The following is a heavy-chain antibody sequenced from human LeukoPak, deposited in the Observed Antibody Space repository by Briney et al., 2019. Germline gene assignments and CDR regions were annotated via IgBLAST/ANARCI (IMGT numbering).Heavy chain of an antibody. CDR1: GGSISSGSYY. V-gene: IGHV4-61*02. J-gene: IGHJ1*01. CDR3: ARGDGSDGGSYGPFQH. CDR2: IYTSGST. Sequence: ASETLSLTCTVSGGSISSGSYYWSWIRQPAGKGLEWIGRIYTSGSTNYNPSLKSRVTISVDTSKNQFSLKLSSVTAADTAVYYCARGDGSDGGSYGPFQHWGQGTLVTVSS. D-gene: IGHD1-26*01.